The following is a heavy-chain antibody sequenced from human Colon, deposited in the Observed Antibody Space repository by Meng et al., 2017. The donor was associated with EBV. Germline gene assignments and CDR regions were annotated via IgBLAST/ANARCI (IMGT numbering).Heavy chain of an antibody. V-gene: IGHV4-4*02. CDR2: IYHSEST. CDR3: ARGGYYSFDY. Sequence: QVQLLESGPGPAKPSETLSPTCAVSRGSISSVYWWTWVRQSPGKGLEWIGEIYHSESTNYTPSLKSRVTISVDKSKNQFSLKLTSVTAADTAVYYCARGGYYSFDYWGQRTLVTVSS. D-gene: IGHD5-18*01. CDR1: RGSISSVYW. J-gene: IGHJ4*02.